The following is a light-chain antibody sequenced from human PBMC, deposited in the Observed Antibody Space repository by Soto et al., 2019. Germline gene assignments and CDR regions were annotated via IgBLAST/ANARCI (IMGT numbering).Light chain of an antibody. CDR1: SSDVGGYNY. CDR2: EVS. CDR3: SSYTSSSPLYV. J-gene: IGLJ1*01. Sequence: SVLTQPASLAGSPGQSITISCTGTSSDVGGYNYVSWYQQHPGKAPKLMIYEVSNRPSGVSNRFSGSKSGNTDSLTISGLQAEDEADYYCSSYTSSSPLYVLGTGNKVTVL. V-gene: IGLV2-14*01.